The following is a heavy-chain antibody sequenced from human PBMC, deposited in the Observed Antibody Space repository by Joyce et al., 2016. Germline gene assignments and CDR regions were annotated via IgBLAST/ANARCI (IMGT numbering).Heavy chain of an antibody. CDR2: IKQDGSER. J-gene: IGHJ4*02. V-gene: IGHV3-7*01. CDR1: GFSFSDHW. Sequence: EVQLVESGGLLVQPGGSLRLSCATSGFSFSDHWMNWVRQAPGKGLEWVAMIKQDGSERHYVDSVNGRFTISRDNTKKSLYLQMDNLRAEDTAVYYCVRGAGYILDYWGRGTLVTVSS. D-gene: IGHD2-2*02. CDR3: VRGAGYILDY.